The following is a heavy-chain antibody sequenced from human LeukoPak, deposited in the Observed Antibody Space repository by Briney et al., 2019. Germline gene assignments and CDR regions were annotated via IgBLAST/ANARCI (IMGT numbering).Heavy chain of an antibody. CDR2: IYYSGST. Sequence: PSETLSLTCTVSGGSISSGGYYWSWIRQHPGKGLEWIGYIYYSGSTYYNPSLKSRVTISVDTSKNQFSLKLSSVTAADTAVYYRARGDGGYSYGFFDYWGQGTLVTVSS. CDR1: GGSISSGGYY. CDR3: ARGDGGYSYGFFDY. D-gene: IGHD5-18*01. J-gene: IGHJ4*02. V-gene: IGHV4-31*03.